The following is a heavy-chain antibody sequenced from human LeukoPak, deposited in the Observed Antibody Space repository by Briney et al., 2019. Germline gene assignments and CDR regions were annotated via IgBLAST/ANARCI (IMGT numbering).Heavy chain of an antibody. CDR3: AGTLNCGGDCYRDY. Sequence: SETLSLTCAVYGGSFSGYYWSWIRQPPGKGLEWIGYIYYSGSTNYNPSLKSRVTISVDTSKNQFSLKLSSVTAADTAVYYCAGTLNCGGDCYRDYWGQGTLVTVSS. J-gene: IGHJ4*02. CDR1: GGSFSGYY. CDR2: IYYSGST. D-gene: IGHD2-21*02. V-gene: IGHV4-59*01.